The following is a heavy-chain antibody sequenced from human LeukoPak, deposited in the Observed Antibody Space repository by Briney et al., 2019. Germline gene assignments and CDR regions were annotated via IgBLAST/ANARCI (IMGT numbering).Heavy chain of an antibody. CDR2: ICYDGSSK. Sequence: GGSLRLSCAASGFTFSSYGMHWVRQAPGKGLEGVAVICYDGSSKYYADSVKGRFTISRDNSKNTLYLLMSSLRAEDTAVYYCARGVGITLHPAVDYWGQGTLVSVSS. CDR3: ARGVGITLHPAVDY. CDR1: GFTFSSYG. J-gene: IGHJ4*02. D-gene: IGHD3-10*01. V-gene: IGHV3-33*01.